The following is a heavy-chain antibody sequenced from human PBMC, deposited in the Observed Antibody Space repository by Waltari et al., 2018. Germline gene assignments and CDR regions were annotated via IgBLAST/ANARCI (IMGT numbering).Heavy chain of an antibody. CDR1: GGSFSGYY. CDR3: AGYSGYAYYFDY. CDR2: INHSGST. D-gene: IGHD5-12*01. J-gene: IGHJ4*02. V-gene: IGHV4-34*01. Sequence: QVQLQQWGAGLLKPSETLSLTCAVYGGSFSGYYWSWIRQPPGKGLEWIGEINHSGSTNYNPSLKSRVTISVDTSKNQFSLKLSSVTAADTAVYYCAGYSGYAYYFDYWGQGTLVTVSS.